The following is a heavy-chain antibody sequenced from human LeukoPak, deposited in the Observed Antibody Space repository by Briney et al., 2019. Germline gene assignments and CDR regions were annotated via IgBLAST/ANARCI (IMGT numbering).Heavy chain of an antibody. CDR2: IYYSGST. CDR3: AREGSSSWYYALDI. Sequence: SETLSLTCTVSGGSFSSGSYYWSWIRQPPGKGLEWIGYIYYSGSTNYNPSLKSRVTISVDTSKNQFSLKLSSVTAADTAVYYCAREGSSSWYYALDIWGQGTMVTVSS. V-gene: IGHV4-61*01. D-gene: IGHD6-13*01. J-gene: IGHJ3*02. CDR1: GGSFSSGSYY.